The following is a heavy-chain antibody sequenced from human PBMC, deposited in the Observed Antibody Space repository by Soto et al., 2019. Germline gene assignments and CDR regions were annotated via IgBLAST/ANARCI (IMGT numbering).Heavy chain of an antibody. CDR2: INAYNGNT. V-gene: IGHV1-18*01. CDR3: DRARPWFNP. Sequence: QVQLVQSGAEVKKPGASVKVSCKASGYTFTSYGINWVRQAPGQGLEWMGWINAYNGNTNYAQKLQGRVTMTTDTSTSTAYVELGSRSSGDTAAYYCDRARPWFNPWGQGTLVTVSS. CDR1: GYTFTSYG. J-gene: IGHJ5*02.